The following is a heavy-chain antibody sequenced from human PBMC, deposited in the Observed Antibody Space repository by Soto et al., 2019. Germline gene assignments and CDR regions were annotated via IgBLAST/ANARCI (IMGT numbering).Heavy chain of an antibody. CDR1: GGSISSYY. Sequence: SETLSLTCTVSGGSISSYYWSWIRQPPGKGLEWIGYIYYSGGTNYNPSLKSRVTISVDTSKNQFSLKLSSVTAADTAVYYCARRYRGTLDYWGQGTLVTVSS. CDR3: ARRYRGTLDY. D-gene: IGHD2-15*01. V-gene: IGHV4-59*08. CDR2: IYYSGGT. J-gene: IGHJ4*02.